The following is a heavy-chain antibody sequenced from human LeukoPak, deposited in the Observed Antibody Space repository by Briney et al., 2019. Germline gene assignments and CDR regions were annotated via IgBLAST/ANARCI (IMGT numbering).Heavy chain of an antibody. J-gene: IGHJ4*02. V-gene: IGHV4-39*01. CDR3: ARRANYDSSGYFQRYFDY. CDR1: GGSISSSSYY. CDR2: IYYSGST. D-gene: IGHD3-22*01. Sequence: PSETLSLTCTVSGGSISSSSYYWGWIRQPPGKGLEWIGSIYYSGSTYYNPSLRSRVTISVDTSKNQFSLNLSSVTAADTAVYYCARRANYDSSGYFQRYFDYWGQGTLVTVSS.